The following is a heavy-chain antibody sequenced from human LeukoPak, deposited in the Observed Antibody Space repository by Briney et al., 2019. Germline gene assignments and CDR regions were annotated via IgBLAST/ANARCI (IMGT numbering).Heavy chain of an antibody. CDR1: GYTFTSYY. CDR3: AREWGGYCSSTSCYGMDV. CDR2: INPSGGST. D-gene: IGHD2-2*01. J-gene: IGHJ6*04. Sequence: ASVKVSCKASGYTFTSYYMHWVRQAPGQGLEWMGIINPSGGSTSYAQKFQGRVTMTRDTSTSTVYMELSSLRSEDTAVYYCAREWGGYCSSTSCYGMDVWGKGTTVTVSS. V-gene: IGHV1-46*01.